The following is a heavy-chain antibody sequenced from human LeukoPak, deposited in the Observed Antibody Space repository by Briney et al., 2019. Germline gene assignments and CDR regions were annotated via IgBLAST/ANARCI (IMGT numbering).Heavy chain of an antibody. CDR3: ARKVSRRSPLAVAGNYGMDV. D-gene: IGHD6-19*01. CDR2: ISSNGGST. CDR1: GFTFSSYA. V-gene: IGHV3-64*01. Sequence: GGSLRLSCAASGFTFSSYAMHWVRQAPGKGLEYVSAISSNGGSTYYASSVKGRFTISRDNSKNTLYLQMGSLRAEDMAVYYCARKVSRRSPLAVAGNYGMDVWGQGTTVTVSS. J-gene: IGHJ6*02.